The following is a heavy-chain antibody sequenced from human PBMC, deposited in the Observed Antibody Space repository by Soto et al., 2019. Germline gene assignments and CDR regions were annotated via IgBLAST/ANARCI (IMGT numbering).Heavy chain of an antibody. CDR2: ISSSSSTI. CDR3: ASRGDYDFWSGPDY. CDR1: GFTFSSYS. V-gene: IGHV3-48*01. D-gene: IGHD3-3*01. J-gene: IGHJ4*02. Sequence: PGGSLRLSCAASGFTFSSYSMNWVRQAPGKGLEWVSYISSSSSTIYYADSVKGRFTISRDNAKNSLYLQMNSLRAEDTAVYYCASRGDYDFWSGPDYWGQGTLVTAPQ.